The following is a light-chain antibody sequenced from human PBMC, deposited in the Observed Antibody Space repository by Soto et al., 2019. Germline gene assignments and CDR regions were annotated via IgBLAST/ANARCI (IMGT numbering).Light chain of an antibody. CDR1: QSISNN. J-gene: IGKJ1*01. CDR3: QQYSNWPRT. V-gene: IGKV3-15*01. Sequence: EKVITQAPATLSVSPGERATLSCRAGQSISNNLAWYQQKPGQAPRLLIYGASTRATGIPARFTGSGSGTEFTLTISSLQSEDFAVYYCQQYSNWPRTFGQGTKVDIK. CDR2: GAS.